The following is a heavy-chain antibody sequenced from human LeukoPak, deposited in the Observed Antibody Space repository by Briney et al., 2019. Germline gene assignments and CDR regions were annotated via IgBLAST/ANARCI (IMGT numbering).Heavy chain of an antibody. Sequence: KISCKGSGYSFTNYWIGWVRQAPGQGLEWMGWISAYNGNTNYAQKLQGRVTMTTDTSTSTAYMELRSLRSDDTAVYYCARDIAAAPRAFDIWGQGTMVTVSS. V-gene: IGHV1-18*04. D-gene: IGHD6-13*01. CDR1: GYSFTNYW. J-gene: IGHJ3*02. CDR3: ARDIAAAPRAFDI. CDR2: ISAYNGNT.